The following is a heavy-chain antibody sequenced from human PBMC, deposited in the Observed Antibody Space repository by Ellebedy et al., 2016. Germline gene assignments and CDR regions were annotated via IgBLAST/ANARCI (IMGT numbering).Heavy chain of an antibody. CDR1: GFTFTSSA. J-gene: IGHJ2*01. D-gene: IGHD1-7*01. CDR2: IVVGSGNT. CDR3: AASGRLPELRFGWLDHWYFDL. V-gene: IGHV1-58*02. Sequence: ASVKVSCKASGFTFTSSAMQWVRQARGQRLEWIGWIVVGSGNTNYAQKFQERVTITRDMSTSTAYMELSSLRSEDTAVYYCAASGRLPELRFGWLDHWYFDLWGRGTLVTVSS.